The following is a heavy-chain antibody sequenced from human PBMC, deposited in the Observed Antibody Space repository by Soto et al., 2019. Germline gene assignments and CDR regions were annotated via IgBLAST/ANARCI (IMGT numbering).Heavy chain of an antibody. Sequence: PSETLSLTCTVSGGSISSSSYYWGWIRQPPGKGLEWIGSIYYSGSTYYNPSLKSRVTISVDTSKNQFSLKLSSVTAADTAVYYCARLLATVTPRAFDIRGQGTMVTVSS. D-gene: IGHD4-17*01. J-gene: IGHJ3*02. V-gene: IGHV4-39*01. CDR3: ARLLATVTPRAFDI. CDR2: IYYSGST. CDR1: GGSISSSSYY.